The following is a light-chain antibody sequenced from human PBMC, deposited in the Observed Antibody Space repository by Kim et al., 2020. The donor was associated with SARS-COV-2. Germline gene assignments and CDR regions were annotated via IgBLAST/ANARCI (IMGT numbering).Light chain of an antibody. V-gene: IGLV1-40*01. Sequence: VTSSCTGSRSNIGAGYDVHWYQQLPGTAPNLLIYGNSNRPSGVPDRFSGSKSGTSASLAITGLQAEDEADYYCQSYDSSLSGSGVFGGGTQLTVL. CDR3: QSYDSSLSGSGV. CDR1: RSNIGAGYD. J-gene: IGLJ3*02. CDR2: GNS.